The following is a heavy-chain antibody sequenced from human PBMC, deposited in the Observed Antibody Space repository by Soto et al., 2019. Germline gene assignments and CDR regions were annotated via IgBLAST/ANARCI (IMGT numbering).Heavy chain of an antibody. V-gene: IGHV1-18*01. CDR2: ISAYNGNT. J-gene: IGHJ6*02. CDR3: ARDAWERRVYYYYYGMDV. D-gene: IGHD1-26*01. CDR1: GYTFTSYG. Sequence: QVQLVQSGAEVKKPGASVKVSCKASGYTFTSYGISWVRQAPGQGLEWMGWISAYNGNTNYAQKLQGRVTMTTDTSTSTEYMERRSLRSDDTAVYYCARDAWERRVYYYYYGMDVWGQGTTVTVSS.